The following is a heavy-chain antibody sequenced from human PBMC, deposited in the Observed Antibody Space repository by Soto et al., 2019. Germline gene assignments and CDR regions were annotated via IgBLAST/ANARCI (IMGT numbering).Heavy chain of an antibody. J-gene: IGHJ4*02. V-gene: IGHV3-30*18. CDR1: GFTFRTYA. CDR2: ISHDGSNT. CDR3: AKDAGSTEYFFAS. Sequence: GGSLRLSCAASGFTFRTYAMHWVRQAPGKGLEWVAVISHDGSNTDYGDSVRGRFTISRDNSKSTLSLQMNSPRPEDTGVYYCAKDAGSTEYFFASWGQGTLVTVSS.